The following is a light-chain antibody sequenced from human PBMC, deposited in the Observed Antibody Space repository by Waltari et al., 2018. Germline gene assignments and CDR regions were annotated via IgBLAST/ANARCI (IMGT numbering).Light chain of an antibody. J-gene: IGKJ3*01. Sequence: EIVMTQSQATLSVSPGERATISCRASQSFSSNLAWYQQKPGQATRLLIYGASPRATGIPARFSGSGSGTEFTLTISSMQSEDFAVYYCQQYNNWPPITFGPGTKVDIK. CDR3: QQYNNWPPIT. CDR2: GAS. V-gene: IGKV3-15*01. CDR1: QSFSSN.